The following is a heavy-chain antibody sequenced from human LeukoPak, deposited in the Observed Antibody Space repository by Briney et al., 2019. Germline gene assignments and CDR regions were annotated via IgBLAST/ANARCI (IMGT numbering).Heavy chain of an antibody. CDR1: GGTFSSYA. J-gene: IGHJ2*01. Sequence: SVKVSCKASGGTFSSYAISWVRQAPGQGLEWMGGIIPIFGTANYAQKFQGRATITADESTSTAYMELSSLRSEDTAVYYCARDNQLANWYFDLWGRGTLVTVSS. V-gene: IGHV1-69*01. CDR2: IIPIFGTA. CDR3: ARDNQLANWYFDL. D-gene: IGHD1-14*01.